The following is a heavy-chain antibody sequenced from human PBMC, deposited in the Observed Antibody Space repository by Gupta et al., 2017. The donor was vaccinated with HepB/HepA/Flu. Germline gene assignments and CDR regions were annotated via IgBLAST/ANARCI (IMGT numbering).Heavy chain of an antibody. D-gene: IGHD4-11*01. V-gene: IGHV3-33*01. CDR2: IWYDGSNK. J-gene: IGHJ4*02. Sequence: QVQLVESGGGVVQPGTSLRVSCAASGFSFSSYGMHWVRQAPGKGLEWVAVIWYDGSNKYYADSVKGRFTISRDNSKNTLYLQMNSLRAEDTAVYYCARGVSNARYFDYWGQGTLVTVSS. CDR3: ARGVSNARYFDY. CDR1: GFSFSSYG.